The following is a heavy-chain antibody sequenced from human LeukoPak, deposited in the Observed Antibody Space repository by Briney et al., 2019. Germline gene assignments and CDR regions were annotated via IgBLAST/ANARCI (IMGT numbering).Heavy chain of an antibody. D-gene: IGHD3-10*01. J-gene: IGHJ4*02. Sequence: GGPLRLSCTASGFTFGDYAMSWIRQAPGKGLEWVGFIRSKAYGETADYAASVKGRFTISRDNSKKMLYLQLSSLRAEDTAVCYCAKGGPDPGENYYFDYWGQGTLVTVSS. CDR3: AKGGPDPGENYYFDY. CDR1: GFTFGDYA. V-gene: IGHV3-49*03. CDR2: IRSKAYGETA.